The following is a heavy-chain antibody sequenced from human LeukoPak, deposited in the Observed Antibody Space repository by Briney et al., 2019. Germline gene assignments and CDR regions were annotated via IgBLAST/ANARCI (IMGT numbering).Heavy chain of an antibody. J-gene: IGHJ6*03. CDR3: ARTTESHSWRTRYYSYYMDV. CDR1: GYTFSNYG. V-gene: IGHV1-18*01. D-gene: IGHD6-13*01. Sequence: ASVKVSCKASGYTFSNYGVSWVRQAPGQGLEWMGWISAYNGNTNYAQILQGRVTMTTDTSTSTAYMELRSLRSDDTAVYYCARTTESHSWRTRYYSYYMDVWGKGATVTVSS. CDR2: ISAYNGNT.